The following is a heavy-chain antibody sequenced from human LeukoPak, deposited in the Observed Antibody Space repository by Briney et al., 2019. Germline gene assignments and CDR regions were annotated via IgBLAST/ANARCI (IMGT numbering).Heavy chain of an antibody. CDR1: GGSFSGYY. Sequence: SETLSLTCAVYGGSFSGYYWSWIRQPPGKGLEWIGEINHSGSTNYNPSLKSRVTISVDTSKNQFSLKLNSVTAADTAVYYCASTYPFGEVLSGWLDPWGQGTLVTVSS. D-gene: IGHD3-10*01. CDR3: ASTYPFGEVLSGWLDP. CDR2: INHSGST. V-gene: IGHV4-34*01. J-gene: IGHJ5*02.